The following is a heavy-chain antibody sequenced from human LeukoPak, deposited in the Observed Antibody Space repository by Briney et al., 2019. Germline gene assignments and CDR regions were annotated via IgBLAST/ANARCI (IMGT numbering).Heavy chain of an antibody. CDR3: ARKRPNYFDY. Sequence: GGSLRLSCAASGFTFSSYSMNWVRQAPGKGPEWVADINLDGSQKYYVDSVKGRFTISRDNAGNSLYLQMNSLRAEDTALYYCARKRPNYFDYWGQGALVTVSS. V-gene: IGHV3-7*01. CDR2: INLDGSQK. CDR1: GFTFSSYS. J-gene: IGHJ4*02.